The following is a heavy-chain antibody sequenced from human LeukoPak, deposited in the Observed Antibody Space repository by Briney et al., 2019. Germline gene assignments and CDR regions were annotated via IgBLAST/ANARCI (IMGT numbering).Heavy chain of an antibody. D-gene: IGHD6-13*01. V-gene: IGHV3-23*01. CDR1: GFTFGTYA. J-gene: IGHJ4*02. Sequence: GGSLRLSCAASGFTFGTYAMTWVRQAPGKGLEWVSVISGSGGSTYYADSVKGRFIISRDNSKNTLYLQMNSLRAKDTAVYYCAKNHYSSSRDYFDYWGQGTLVTVSS. CDR2: ISGSGGST. CDR3: AKNHYSSSRDYFDY.